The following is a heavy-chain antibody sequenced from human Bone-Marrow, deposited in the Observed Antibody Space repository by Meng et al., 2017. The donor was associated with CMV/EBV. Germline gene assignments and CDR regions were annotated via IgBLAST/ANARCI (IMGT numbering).Heavy chain of an antibody. CDR1: GGSFSGYY. Sequence: GSLRLSCAVYGGSFSGYYWSWIRQPPGKGLEWIGEINHSGSTNYNPSLKSRVTISVDTSKNQFSLKLSSVTAADTAVYYCARGRPGDFWSGYYTLWNLAYWGPGTLVTCSS. J-gene: IGHJ4*02. V-gene: IGHV4-34*01. D-gene: IGHD3-3*01. CDR3: ARGRPGDFWSGYYTLWNLAY. CDR2: INHSGST.